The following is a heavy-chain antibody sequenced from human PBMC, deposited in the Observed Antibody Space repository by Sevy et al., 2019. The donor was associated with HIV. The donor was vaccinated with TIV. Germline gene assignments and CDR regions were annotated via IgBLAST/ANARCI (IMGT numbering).Heavy chain of an antibody. CDR1: GFSFSSFG. J-gene: IGHJ1*01. CDR2: IRYDGSEK. CDR3: AKDISSSGWWGYLHR. Sequence: GGSLRLSCVASGFSFSSFGMHWVRQAPGKGLEWVAFIRYDGSEKYFADSVKGRFTISRDNSNNTLYLQMNSLRAEDTAVYYCAKDISSSGWWGYLHRWGQGTLVTVSS. V-gene: IGHV3-30*02. D-gene: IGHD6-19*01.